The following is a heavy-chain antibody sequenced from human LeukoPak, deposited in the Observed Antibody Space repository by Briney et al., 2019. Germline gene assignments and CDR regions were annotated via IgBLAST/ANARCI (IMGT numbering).Heavy chain of an antibody. V-gene: IGHV3-21*01. CDR2: ISSSSRYI. Sequence: GGPLRLSCAASGFTYSEHSMHWPPPAPGKGREGVSSISSSSRYIFYADSVRGRFSISRDNAKNSLYLQMNGLRAEDTAVYYCASQAARPADYYYYYYMDVWGKGTTVTISS. CDR1: GFTYSEHS. J-gene: IGHJ6*03. CDR3: ASQAARPADYYYYYYMDV. D-gene: IGHD6-6*01.